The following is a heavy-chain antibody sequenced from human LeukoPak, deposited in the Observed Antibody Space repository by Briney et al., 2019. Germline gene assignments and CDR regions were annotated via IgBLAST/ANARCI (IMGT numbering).Heavy chain of an antibody. D-gene: IGHD2-2*01. CDR3: ARGNVVVPAATYDNWFDP. J-gene: IGHJ5*02. Sequence: ASVKVSCKASGYTFTGYYMHWVRQAPGQGLEWMGWINPNSGGTNYAQKFQGRVTMTRDTPISTAYMELSRLRSDDTAVYYCARGNVVVPAATYDNWFDPWGQGTLVTVSS. CDR1: GYTFTGYY. CDR2: INPNSGGT. V-gene: IGHV1-2*02.